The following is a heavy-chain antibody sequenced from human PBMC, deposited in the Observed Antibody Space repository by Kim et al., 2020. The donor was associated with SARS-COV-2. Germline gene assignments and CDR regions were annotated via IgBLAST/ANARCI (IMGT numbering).Heavy chain of an antibody. CDR2: MNPNSGNT. CDR1: GYTFTSYD. V-gene: IGHV1-8*01. CDR3: ARGTRREFVVVVLPRYYYYMDV. Sequence: ASVKVSCKASGYTFTSYDINWVRQATGQGLEWMGWMNPNSGNTGYAQKFQGRVTMTMNTSISTAYMELSSLRSEDTAVYYCARGTRREFVVVVLPRYYYYMDVWGQGTTVTVSS. D-gene: IGHD3-22*01. J-gene: IGHJ6*03.